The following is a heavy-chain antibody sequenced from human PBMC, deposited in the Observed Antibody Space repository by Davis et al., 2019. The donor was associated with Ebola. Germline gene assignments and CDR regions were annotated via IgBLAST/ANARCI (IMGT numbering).Heavy chain of an antibody. Sequence: PGGSLRLSCAASGFTFSNYAMYWVRQASGKGLEWLSHIGSRSNDISYADSVKGRFTISRDNSKSTLFLQMNSLRPEDTAVYYCAKLLTATGGPDYWGQGTLVTVSS. CDR2: IGSRSNDI. D-gene: IGHD6-13*01. CDR1: GFTFSNYA. J-gene: IGHJ4*02. CDR3: AKLLTATGGPDY. V-gene: IGHV3-21*06.